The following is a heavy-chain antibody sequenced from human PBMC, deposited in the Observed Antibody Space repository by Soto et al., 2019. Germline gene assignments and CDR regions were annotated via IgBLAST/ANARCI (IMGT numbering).Heavy chain of an antibody. CDR2: ISSSSSTI. CDR1: GFTFSSYS. Sequence: EVQLVESGGGLVQPGGSLRLSCAASGFTFSSYSMNWVRQAPGKGLEWVSYISSSSSTIYCADSVKGRFTISRDNAKNSLYLQMNSLRDEDTAVYYCARDLAVAGYYYYYGMDVWGQGTTVTVSS. CDR3: ARDLAVAGYYYYYGMDV. D-gene: IGHD6-19*01. J-gene: IGHJ6*02. V-gene: IGHV3-48*02.